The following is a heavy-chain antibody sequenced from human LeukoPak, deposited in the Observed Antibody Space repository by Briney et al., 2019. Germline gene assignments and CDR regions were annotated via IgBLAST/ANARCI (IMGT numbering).Heavy chain of an antibody. J-gene: IGHJ5*02. Sequence: ASVKVSCKASGYTFTSYGISWVRQAPGQGLEWMGWISAYNGNTNYAQKLQGRVTMTTDTSTSTAYMELRSLRSDDTAVYYCARDRSGYSSSWYPGMDWFDPWGQGTLVTVSS. V-gene: IGHV1-18*01. D-gene: IGHD6-13*01. CDR3: ARDRSGYSSSWYPGMDWFDP. CDR2: ISAYNGNT. CDR1: GYTFTSYG.